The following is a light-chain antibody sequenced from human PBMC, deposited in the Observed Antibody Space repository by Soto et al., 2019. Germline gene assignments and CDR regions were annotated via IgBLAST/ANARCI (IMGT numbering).Light chain of an antibody. Sequence: QPVLTQPPSVSGAPGQRVTISCTGSSSNIGAGYDVHWYQQLPGTAPKLLIYGNSNRPSGVVDRISGSKSGTSASLAITGLQAEDEADYYCQSYDSSLSGYVFGTGTKLTVL. CDR1: SSNIGAGYD. V-gene: IGLV1-40*01. CDR3: QSYDSSLSGYV. J-gene: IGLJ1*01. CDR2: GNS.